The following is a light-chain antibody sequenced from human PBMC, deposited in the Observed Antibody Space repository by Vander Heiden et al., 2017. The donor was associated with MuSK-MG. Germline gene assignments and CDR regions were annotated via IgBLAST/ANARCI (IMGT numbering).Light chain of an antibody. J-gene: IGKJ1*01. Sequence: EIVMTQSPATLSVSPGERATLSCRASQSVTVNLAWYQQKPGQAPRLLIYAASTRATGVPARFSGSGSGTEFTLTISSLQSEDFAVYYCQQDNNWPPWTFGQGTKVEIK. CDR2: AAS. CDR3: QQDNNWPPWT. V-gene: IGKV3-15*01. CDR1: QSVTVN.